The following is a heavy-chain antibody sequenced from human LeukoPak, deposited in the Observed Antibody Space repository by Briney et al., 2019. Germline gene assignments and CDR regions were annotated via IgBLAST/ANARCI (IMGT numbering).Heavy chain of an antibody. CDR2: IIPILGIA. CDR3: ARVGVAGVYFDY. D-gene: IGHD6-19*01. J-gene: IGHJ4*02. V-gene: IGHV1-69*04. CDR1: GGTFSSYA. Sequence: ASVKVSCKASGGTFSSYAISWVRQAPGQGLEWMGRIIPILGIANYAQKFQGRVTTTADKSTSTAYMELSSLRSEDTAVYYCARVGVAGVYFDYWGQGTLVTVSS.